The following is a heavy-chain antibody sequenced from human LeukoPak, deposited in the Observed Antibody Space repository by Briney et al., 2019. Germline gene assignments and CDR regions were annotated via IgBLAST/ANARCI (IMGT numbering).Heavy chain of an antibody. CDR2: FDPKGGGT. CDR1: GYTLTGLS. V-gene: IGHV1-24*01. Sequence: ASVKVSCKVSGYTLTGLSMHWVRQAPGKGLEWMGGFDPKGGGTNYAQKFQGRVTMTEDTYTDTAYMELSSLRSEDTAVYYCATAGGLAPTLYWDYGMDVWGQGTTVTVSS. CDR3: ATAGGLAPTLYWDYGMDV. D-gene: IGHD2-15*01. J-gene: IGHJ6*02.